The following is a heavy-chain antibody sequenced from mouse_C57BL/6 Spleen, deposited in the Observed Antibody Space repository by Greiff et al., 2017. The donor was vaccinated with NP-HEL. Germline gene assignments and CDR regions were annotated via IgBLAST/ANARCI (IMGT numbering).Heavy chain of an antibody. CDR1: GYTFTSYG. Sequence: VKLMESGAELARPGASVKLSCKASGYTFTSYGISWVKQRTGQGLEWIGEIYPRSGNTYYNEKFKGKATLTADKSSSTAYMELRSLTSEDSAVYFCARRYYDYDERPGYAMDYWGQGTSVTVSS. V-gene: IGHV1-81*01. J-gene: IGHJ4*01. D-gene: IGHD2-4*01. CDR3: ARRYYDYDERPGYAMDY. CDR2: IYPRSGNT.